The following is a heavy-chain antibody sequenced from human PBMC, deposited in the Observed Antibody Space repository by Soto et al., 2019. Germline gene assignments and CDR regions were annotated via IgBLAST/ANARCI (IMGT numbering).Heavy chain of an antibody. CDR1: GHSLTNYW. CDR3: ATSVILPGPRAGFDT. D-gene: IGHD3-9*01. J-gene: IGHJ4*02. CDR2: IYFGDSDT. Sequence: PGESLKISCKASGHSLTNYWIGWVRQMPGEGLEWMGIIYFGDSDTIYGPSFQGQVTISADTSISTAFLQWNSPKASDTALYYCATSVILPGPRAGFDTRGQGTLGTVFS. V-gene: IGHV5-51*01.